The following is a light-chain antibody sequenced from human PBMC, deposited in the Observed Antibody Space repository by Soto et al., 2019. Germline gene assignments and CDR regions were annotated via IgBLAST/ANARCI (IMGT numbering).Light chain of an antibody. V-gene: IGLV1-44*01. J-gene: IGLJ1*01. CDR2: SND. CDR1: SSDVGSNT. CDR3: ATWDDSLFGHV. Sequence: QSVLTQPPSASATPGQRVTISCSGRSSDVGSNTVNWYQQFPGAAPKLLIYSNDQRPSEVPDRFSASKSGTSASLAISGLQSEDEADYYCATWDDSLFGHVFGTGTKVTVL.